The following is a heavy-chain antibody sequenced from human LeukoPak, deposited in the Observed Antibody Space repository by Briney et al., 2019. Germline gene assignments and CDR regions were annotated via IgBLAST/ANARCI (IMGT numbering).Heavy chain of an antibody. Sequence: PGGSLRLSCTASGFTFSSYAMSWVRQAPGKGLEWVSAISGSGGSTYYADSVKGRFTISRDNSKNTLYLQMNSLRAEDTAVYYCAKGSLLLLRAFDIWGQGTIVTVSS. CDR1: GFTFSSYA. J-gene: IGHJ3*02. CDR2: ISGSGGST. D-gene: IGHD2-21*01. CDR3: AKGSLLLLRAFDI. V-gene: IGHV3-23*01.